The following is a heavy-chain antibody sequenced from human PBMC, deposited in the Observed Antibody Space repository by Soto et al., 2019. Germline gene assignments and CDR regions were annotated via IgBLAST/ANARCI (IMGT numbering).Heavy chain of an antibody. CDR1: GGSFSGYY. D-gene: IGHD2-8*02. CDR3: ARDKITGLFDY. J-gene: IGHJ4*02. Sequence: SETLSLTCAVYGGSFSGYYWTWIRQPPGTGLQWIGEINHSGSTNYNPSLKSRVTISVDTSKNQFSLKLTSVTAADTAVYYCARDKITGLFDYWGQGTLVTVSS. CDR2: INHSGST. V-gene: IGHV4-34*01.